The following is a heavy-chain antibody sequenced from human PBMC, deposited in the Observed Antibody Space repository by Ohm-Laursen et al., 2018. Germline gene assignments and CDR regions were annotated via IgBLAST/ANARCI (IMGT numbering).Heavy chain of an antibody. J-gene: IGHJ6*02. V-gene: IGHV3-30*18. Sequence: SLRLSCAASGFTFSSYGMHWVRQAPGKGLEWVAVISYDGSNKYYADSVKGRFTISRDNSKNTLYLQMNSLRAEDTALYYCAKEESTGYYYGFRGMDVWGQGTTATVSS. CDR1: GFTFSSYG. CDR2: ISYDGSNK. CDR3: AKEESTGYYYGFRGMDV. D-gene: IGHD2-8*02.